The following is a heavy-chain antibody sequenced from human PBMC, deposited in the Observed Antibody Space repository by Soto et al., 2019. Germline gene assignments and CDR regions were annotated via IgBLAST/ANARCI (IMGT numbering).Heavy chain of an antibody. V-gene: IGHV1-3*05. D-gene: IGHD3-22*01. J-gene: IGHJ4*02. Sequence: QVQLVQSGAEEKKPGASVKVSCKASGYTFTSYAMHWVRQAPGHGLGWMGRINSGNGNTKDSQKFHGRVTITKDTSASTAYMELRSLRSDDTSVYSCARGSGYYYWDDYWGQGTLVTVSS. CDR3: ARGSGYYYWDDY. CDR1: GYTFTSYA. CDR2: INSGNGNT.